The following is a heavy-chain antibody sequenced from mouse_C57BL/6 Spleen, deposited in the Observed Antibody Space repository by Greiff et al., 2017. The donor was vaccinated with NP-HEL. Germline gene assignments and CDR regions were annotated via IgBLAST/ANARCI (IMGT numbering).Heavy chain of an antibody. CDR2: IWSGGST. Sequence: QVHVKQSGPGLVQPSQSLSITCTVSGFSLTSYGVHWVRQSPGKGLEWLGVIWSGGSTDYNAAFISRLSISKDNSKSQVFFKMNSLQADDTAIYYCARKDSNYVYAMDYWGQGTSVTVSS. D-gene: IGHD2-5*01. CDR1: GFSLTSYG. V-gene: IGHV2-2*01. J-gene: IGHJ4*01. CDR3: ARKDSNYVYAMDY.